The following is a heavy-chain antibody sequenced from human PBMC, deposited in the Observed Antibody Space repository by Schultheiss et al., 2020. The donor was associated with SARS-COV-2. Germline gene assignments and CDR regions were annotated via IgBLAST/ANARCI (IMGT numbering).Heavy chain of an antibody. CDR1: GFTFSDYY. CDR2: ISSSSSYT. Sequence: GGSLRLSCAASGFTFSDYYMSWIRQAPGKGLEWVSYISSSSSYTNYADSVKGRFTISRDNAKNSLYLQMNSLRAEDTALYYCAKTVRGRGGSSGYYQNYFDYWGQGTLVTVSS. J-gene: IGHJ4*02. CDR3: AKTVRGRGGSSGYYQNYFDY. D-gene: IGHD3-22*01. V-gene: IGHV3-11*03.